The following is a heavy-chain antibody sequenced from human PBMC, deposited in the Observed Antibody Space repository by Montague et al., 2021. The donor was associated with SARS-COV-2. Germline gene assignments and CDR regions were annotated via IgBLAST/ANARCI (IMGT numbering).Heavy chain of an antibody. CDR3: ARWGLYGGNPGDGAFDI. CDR1: GGSISSYY. D-gene: IGHD4-23*01. V-gene: IGHV4-59*01. Sequence: SETLSLTCTVSGGSISSYYWSWIRQPPGKGLEWIGDIYYSGSTNXXPSLKSRVTISVDTSKNQFSLKLSSVTAADTAVYYCARWGLYGGNPGDGAFDIWGQGTTVTVSS. J-gene: IGHJ3*02. CDR2: IYYSGST.